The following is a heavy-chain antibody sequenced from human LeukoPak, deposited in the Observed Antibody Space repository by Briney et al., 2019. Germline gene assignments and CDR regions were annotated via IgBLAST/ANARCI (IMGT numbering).Heavy chain of an antibody. V-gene: IGHV1-2*04. J-gene: IGHJ3*02. Sequence: GASVKVSCKASGYTFTGYYMHWVRQAPGQGLEWMGWINPNSGGTNYAQKFQGWVTMTRDTSISTAYMELSRLRSDDTAVYYCARDPHSSSWPEGAFDIWGQGTMVTVSS. CDR1: GYTFTGYY. D-gene: IGHD6-13*01. CDR3: ARDPHSSSWPEGAFDI. CDR2: INPNSGGT.